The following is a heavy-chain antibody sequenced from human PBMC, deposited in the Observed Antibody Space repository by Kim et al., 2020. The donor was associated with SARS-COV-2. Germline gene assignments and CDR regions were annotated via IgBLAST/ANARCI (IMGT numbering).Heavy chain of an antibody. V-gene: IGHV3-23*01. CDR3: AKDRDGIGFGELSLPNWFDP. CDR2: ISGSGGST. J-gene: IGHJ5*02. D-gene: IGHD3-10*01. Sequence: GGSLRLSCAASGFTFSSYAMSWVRQAPGKGLEWVSAISGSGGSTYYADSVKGRFTISRDNSKNTLYLQMNSLRAEDTAVYYCAKDRDGIGFGELSLPNWFDPWGQGTLVTVSS. CDR1: GFTFSSYA.